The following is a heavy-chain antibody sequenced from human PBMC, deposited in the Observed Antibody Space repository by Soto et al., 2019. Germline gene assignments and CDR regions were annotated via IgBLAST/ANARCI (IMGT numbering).Heavy chain of an antibody. CDR3: ARRWGAAVDY. J-gene: IGHJ4*02. CDR2: IYYSGST. V-gene: IGHV4-59*08. Sequence: PSETLSLTCTVSGGSISSYYWSWIRQPPGKGLEWIGYIYYSGSTNYNPSIKSRVTISVDTSKNQFSLKLSSVTAADTAVYYCARRWGAAVDYWGQGTLVTVSS. CDR1: GGSISSYY. D-gene: IGHD1-26*01.